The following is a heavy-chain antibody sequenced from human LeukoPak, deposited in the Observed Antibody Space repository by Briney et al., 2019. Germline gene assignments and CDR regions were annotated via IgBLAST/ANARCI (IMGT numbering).Heavy chain of an antibody. J-gene: IGHJ1*01. CDR1: GFTFSGYG. Sequence: GGSLRLSCAAPGFTFSGYGMHWVRQAPGKGLEWVAFIQYAGTNKYYADSVKGRFTISRDNSKNTLYLQMNSLRPEDTAVYYCAKDLDSSGSDFQHWGQGTLVTVSS. D-gene: IGHD6-19*01. CDR3: AKDLDSSGSDFQH. V-gene: IGHV3-30*02. CDR2: IQYAGTNK.